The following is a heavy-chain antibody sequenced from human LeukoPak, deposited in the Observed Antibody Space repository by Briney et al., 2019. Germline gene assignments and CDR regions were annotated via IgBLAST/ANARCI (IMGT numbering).Heavy chain of an antibody. CDR3: ARVSSDATLDY. J-gene: IGHJ4*02. Sequence: SETLSLTCAVYGGSFSGYYWSWIRQPPGKGLEWIGEINHSGSTNYNPSLKSRVTISVDTSKNQFSLKLSSVTAADTAVYYCARVSSDATLDYWGQGTLVTVSS. V-gene: IGHV4-34*01. CDR1: GGSFSGYY. CDR2: INHSGST. D-gene: IGHD2-15*01.